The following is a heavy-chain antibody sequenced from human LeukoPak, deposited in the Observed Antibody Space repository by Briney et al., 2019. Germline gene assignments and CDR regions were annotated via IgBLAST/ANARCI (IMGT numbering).Heavy chain of an antibody. J-gene: IGHJ4*02. CDR1: GFTFSSYW. Sequence: PGGSLRLSCAAAGFTFSSYWMNWVREAPGKGLEWVANIKQDGSEKYYVDSVKGRFTISRDNAKNSLYLQMNSLRAEDTAVYYCATSRTLDHWGQGTLVIVSS. CDR2: IKQDGSEK. CDR3: ATSRTLDH. V-gene: IGHV3-7*05.